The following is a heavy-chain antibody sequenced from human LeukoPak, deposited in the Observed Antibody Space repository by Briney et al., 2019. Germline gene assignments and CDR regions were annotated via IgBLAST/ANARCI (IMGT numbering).Heavy chain of an antibody. CDR2: ISAYNGNT. V-gene: IGHV1-18*01. CDR1: GYTFTSYG. J-gene: IGHJ5*02. CDR3: ARDRAYCSSTSCYPVGFDNWFDP. Sequence: GASVKVSCKASGYTFTSYGISWVRQAPGQGLEWMGWISAYNGNTNYAQKLQGRVTMTTDTSTSTAYMELRSLRSDDTAVYYCARDRAYCSSTSCYPVGFDNWFDPWGQGTLVTVSS. D-gene: IGHD2-2*01.